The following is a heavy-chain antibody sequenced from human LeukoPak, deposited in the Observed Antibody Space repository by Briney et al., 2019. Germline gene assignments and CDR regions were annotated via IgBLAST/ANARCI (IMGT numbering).Heavy chain of an antibody. CDR2: IYSGGST. J-gene: IGHJ4*02. CDR1: KFTFSNYG. CDR3: AKDLSGWYRPFDY. Sequence: GGSLRLSCTASKFTFSNYGMQWVRQAPGKGLEWVSVIYSGGSTYYADSVKGRFTISRDNSKNTLYLQMNSLRAEDTAVYYCAKDLSGWYRPFDYWGQGTLVTISS. V-gene: IGHV3-NL1*01. D-gene: IGHD6-19*01.